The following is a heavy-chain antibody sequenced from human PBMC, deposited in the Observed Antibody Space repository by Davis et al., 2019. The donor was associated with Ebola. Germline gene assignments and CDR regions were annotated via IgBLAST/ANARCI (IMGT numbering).Heavy chain of an antibody. Sequence: SETLSLTCAVHGGSFSGYYWSWIRQPPGKGLEWIGEINHSGSTNYNPSLKSRVTISVDTSKNQFSLKMSSVTAADTAVYYFARDVSGWGQGTLVTVSS. CDR1: GGSFSGYY. CDR2: INHSGST. J-gene: IGHJ4*01. D-gene: IGHD3-10*01. CDR3: ARDVSG. V-gene: IGHV4-34*01.